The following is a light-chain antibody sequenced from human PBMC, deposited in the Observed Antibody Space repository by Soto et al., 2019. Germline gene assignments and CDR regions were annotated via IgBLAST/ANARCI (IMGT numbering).Light chain of an antibody. V-gene: IGKV3-20*01. Sequence: EVVLTQSPGTLSLSPGDRATLSCRASQSITNNFLAWYQHKPGQAPRLLIYGASSRATGIPDRFSGSGSGTDFTLTISRLEPEDFAVYHCQQYGSLVITFGQGTRLDIK. CDR3: QQYGSLVIT. J-gene: IGKJ5*01. CDR2: GAS. CDR1: QSITNNF.